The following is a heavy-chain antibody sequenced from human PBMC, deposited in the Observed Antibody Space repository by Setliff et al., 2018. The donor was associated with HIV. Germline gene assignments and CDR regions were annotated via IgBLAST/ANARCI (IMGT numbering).Heavy chain of an antibody. Sequence: SETLSLTCTVSGGSINSTSYYWGWIRQPPGYGLEWIGSIYHTGSTYYKPSLQSRVSISVDTSKNQFSLRLSSVAAGDTAVYYCARSIVPVAIGYYYLEYWGQGTLVTVSS. V-gene: IGHV4-39*01. J-gene: IGHJ4*02. CDR1: GGSINSTSYY. D-gene: IGHD3-22*01. CDR2: IYHTGST. CDR3: ARSIVPVAIGYYYLEY.